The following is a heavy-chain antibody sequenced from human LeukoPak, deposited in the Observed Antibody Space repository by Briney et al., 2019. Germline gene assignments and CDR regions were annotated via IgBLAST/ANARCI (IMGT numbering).Heavy chain of an antibody. Sequence: GGSLRDSCAASGFTFSSYSMNWVGQAPGKGLAWVSSISSTSSYIYYADSVKGRFTISRDNAKDSQFLQLNSLRAEDTAMYYCARVEAVAGNWGGLDPWGQGTLVTVSS. D-gene: IGHD6-19*01. CDR3: ARVEAVAGNWGGLDP. J-gene: IGHJ5*02. V-gene: IGHV3-21*01. CDR2: ISSTSSYI. CDR1: GFTFSSYS.